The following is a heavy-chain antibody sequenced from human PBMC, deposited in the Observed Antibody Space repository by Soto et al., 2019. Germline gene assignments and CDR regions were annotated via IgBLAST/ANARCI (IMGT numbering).Heavy chain of an antibody. Sequence: SVKVSCKASGGTFSSYAISWVRQAPGQGLEWMGGIIPIFGTANYAQKFQGRVTITADESTSTAYMELSSLRSEDTAVYYCARGDSSGYYPSYYYGMDVWGQGTTVTVSS. CDR3: ARGDSSGYYPSYYYGMDV. CDR1: GGTFSSYA. D-gene: IGHD3-22*01. CDR2: IIPIFGTA. J-gene: IGHJ6*02. V-gene: IGHV1-69*13.